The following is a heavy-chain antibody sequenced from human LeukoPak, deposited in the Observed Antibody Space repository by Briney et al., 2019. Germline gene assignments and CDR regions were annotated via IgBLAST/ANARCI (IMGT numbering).Heavy chain of an antibody. CDR2: IYYSGTT. J-gene: IGHJ3*02. V-gene: IGHV4-59*11. CDR1: GGSISSHY. D-gene: IGHD6-13*01. Sequence: PSQTLSLTCTVSGGSISSHYWSWIRQPPGKGLEWVGYIYYSGTTNYNPSLKSRVTISVDTSKNQFSLKLSSVTAADTAVYYCARDLYSSSWYRVNAFDIWGQGTMVTVSS. CDR3: ARDLYSSSWYRVNAFDI.